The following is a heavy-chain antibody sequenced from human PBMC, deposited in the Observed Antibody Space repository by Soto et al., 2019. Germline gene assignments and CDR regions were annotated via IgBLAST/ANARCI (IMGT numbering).Heavy chain of an antibody. CDR1: GLTFDNCA. D-gene: IGHD6-19*01. Sequence: EVQLLESGGGLVQPGGSLRLSCAASGLTFDNCAMNWVRQAPGKGLEWVSTISSSGHRTYYTDSVKGRFTISRDNSKNTLYLQMNSLRAEDTAIYCCADIALGQWPTNFFNYWGQGTLVTVSS. V-gene: IGHV3-23*01. CDR3: ADIALGQWPTNFFNY. CDR2: ISSSGHRT. J-gene: IGHJ4*02.